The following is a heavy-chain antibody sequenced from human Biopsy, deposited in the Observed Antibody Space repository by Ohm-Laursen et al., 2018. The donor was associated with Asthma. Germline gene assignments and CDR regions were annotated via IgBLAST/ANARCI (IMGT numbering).Heavy chain of an antibody. CDR2: INAGNGNT. Sequence: GASVKVSCKASGYTFISYAIHWVRQAPGQRLEWMGWINAGNGNTKYSQKFQGRVTITRDTSASTAYMELSSLRSEDTAAYYCARTYYDFLTGQVNDAFATWGQGTMVTVSS. CDR3: ARTYYDFLTGQVNDAFAT. D-gene: IGHD3-9*01. J-gene: IGHJ3*02. CDR1: GYTFISYA. V-gene: IGHV1-3*01.